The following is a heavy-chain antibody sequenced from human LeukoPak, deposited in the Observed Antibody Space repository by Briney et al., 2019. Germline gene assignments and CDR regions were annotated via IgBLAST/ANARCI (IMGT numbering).Heavy chain of an antibody. CDR3: ARDPVVPAALDFDY. D-gene: IGHD2-2*01. CDR2: IKQDGYEK. CDR1: GFTFSGYW. V-gene: IGHV3-7*03. J-gene: IGHJ4*02. Sequence: GGSLRLSCAASGFTFSGYWMSWVRQTPEKGLEWVANIKQDGYEKYYVDSVKGRFTISRDNAKKSLYLQMNSLRAEDTAVYYCARDPVVPAALDFDYWGQGTPVTVSS.